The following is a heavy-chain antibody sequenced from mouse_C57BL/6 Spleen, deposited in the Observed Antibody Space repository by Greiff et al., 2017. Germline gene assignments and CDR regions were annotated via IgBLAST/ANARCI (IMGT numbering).Heavy chain of an antibody. J-gene: IGHJ2*01. Sequence: EVKLLESGGGLVQPKGSLKLSCAASGFSFNTYAMNWVRQAPGTGLEWVARIRSKSNNYATYYADSVKDRFTISRDDSESMLYLQMNNLKTEDTAMYYCVRQEWDDCDYWGQGTTL. D-gene: IGHD4-1*01. V-gene: IGHV10-1*01. CDR1: GFSFNTYA. CDR3: VRQEWDDCDY. CDR2: IRSKSNNYAT.